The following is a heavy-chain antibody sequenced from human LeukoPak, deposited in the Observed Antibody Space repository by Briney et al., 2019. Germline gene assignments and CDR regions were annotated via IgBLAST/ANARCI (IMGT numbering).Heavy chain of an antibody. J-gene: IGHJ1*01. V-gene: IGHV3-30-3*01. Sequence: GGSLRLSYAASGFTFSSYAMHWVRQAPGKGLEWVAVISYDGSNKYYADSVKGRFTISRDSSKNTLYLQMNSLRAEDTAVYYCARGWLLSQYFQHWGQGTLVTVSS. CDR2: ISYDGSNK. D-gene: IGHD3-9*01. CDR1: GFTFSSYA. CDR3: ARGWLLSQYFQH.